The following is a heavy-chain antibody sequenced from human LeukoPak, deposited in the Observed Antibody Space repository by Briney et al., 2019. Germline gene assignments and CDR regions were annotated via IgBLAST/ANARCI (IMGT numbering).Heavy chain of an antibody. CDR1: GGSFSGYY. Sequence: SETLSLTCAVYGGSFSGYYWSWIRQPPGKGLEWIGEINHSGSTNYNPSLKSRVTISVDTSKNQFSLKLSSVTAADTAVCYCARGLGDLYSSTSNWFDPWGQGTLVTVSS. J-gene: IGHJ5*02. CDR3: ARGLGDLYSSTSNWFDP. V-gene: IGHV4-34*01. CDR2: INHSGST. D-gene: IGHD6-19*01.